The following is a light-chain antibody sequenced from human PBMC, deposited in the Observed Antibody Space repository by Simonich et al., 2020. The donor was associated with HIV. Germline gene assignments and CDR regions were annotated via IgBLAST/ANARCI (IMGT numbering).Light chain of an antibody. Sequence: QSVLTQPPSVSAAPGPKVTIPCSGSSSNIGNNRVSWYQHHPETSPKFLIFDNDKRPSGIPDRLAGSKSGTSPTRVITGIQTGDEADYDCGTWGNSLTTENWVFGGGTKVTVL. CDR2: DND. V-gene: IGLV1-51*01. J-gene: IGLJ3*02. CDR3: GTWGNSLTTENWV. CDR1: SSNIGNNR.